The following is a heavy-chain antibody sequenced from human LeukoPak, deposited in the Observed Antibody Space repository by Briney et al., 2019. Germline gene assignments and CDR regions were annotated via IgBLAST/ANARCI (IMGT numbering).Heavy chain of an antibody. CDR1: GFYFSSYA. CDR2: ISSSGGRSEGGST. Sequence: GGSLRLSCAASGFYFSSYAMHWVRQAPGKGLEYVSAISSSGGRSEGGSTYYASSVKGRFTISRDNSKNTLYLQMGSLRVEDTAVYYRATYYYDSSGYYYVAYFQHWGQGTLVTVSS. D-gene: IGHD3-22*01. J-gene: IGHJ1*01. CDR3: ATYYYDSSGYYYVAYFQH. V-gene: IGHV3-64*01.